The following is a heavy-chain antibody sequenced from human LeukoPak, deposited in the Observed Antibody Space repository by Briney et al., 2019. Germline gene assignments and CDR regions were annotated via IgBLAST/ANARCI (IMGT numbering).Heavy chain of an antibody. CDR2: ISYDGSNK. J-gene: IGHJ6*02. V-gene: IGHV3-30*04. CDR3: ARDQAYYDSSGYYQGYYGMDV. Sequence: GRSLRLSCAASGFTFSSYAMHWVRQAPGKGLEWVAVISYDGSNKYYADSVKGRFTISRDNSKNTLYLQMNSLRAEDTAVYYCARDQAYYDSSGYYQGYYGMDVWGQGTTVTVSS. CDR1: GFTFSSYA. D-gene: IGHD3-22*01.